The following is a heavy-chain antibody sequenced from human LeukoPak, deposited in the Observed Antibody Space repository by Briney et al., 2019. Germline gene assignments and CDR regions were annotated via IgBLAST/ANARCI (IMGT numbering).Heavy chain of an antibody. Sequence: AGSLRLSCTASGFTFSKYDMNWVRKAPGPGLDWVSSISSSSVYIHYSDSVKGRFTISRDNGKDSLYLQMSSLTAEDTALFYCARDDLRDGAFDIWGQGTMATVSS. V-gene: IGHV3-21*04. CDR3: ARDDLRDGAFDI. CDR2: ISSSSVYI. J-gene: IGHJ3*02. CDR1: GFTFSKYD.